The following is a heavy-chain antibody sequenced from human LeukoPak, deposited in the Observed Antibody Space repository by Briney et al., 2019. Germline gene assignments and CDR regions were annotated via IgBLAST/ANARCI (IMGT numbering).Heavy chain of an antibody. D-gene: IGHD3-22*01. Sequence: SETLSLTCAVYGGSFSGYYWSWIRQPPGKGLEWIGEINHSGSTNYNPSLKSRVTISVDTSKNQFSLKLSSVTAADTAVYYCARPHDSSGYQQYYCYMDVWGKGTTVTVSS. J-gene: IGHJ6*03. CDR1: GGSFSGYY. V-gene: IGHV4-34*01. CDR3: ARPHDSSGYQQYYCYMDV. CDR2: INHSGST.